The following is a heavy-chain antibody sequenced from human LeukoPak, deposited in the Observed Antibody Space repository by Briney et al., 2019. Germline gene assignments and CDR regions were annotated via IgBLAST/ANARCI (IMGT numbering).Heavy chain of an antibody. CDR1: GNYW. CDR3: VSFYETN. CDR2: VNSDGSWT. J-gene: IGHJ4*02. D-gene: IGHD2-2*01. Sequence: GSLRLSCAASGNYWMHWVRQAPGKGLVWVSHVNSDGSWTSHADSVKGRFTISKDNAKNTVYLQMNNLRTGDTAVYYCVSFYETNWGRGTLVTVSS. V-gene: IGHV3-74*01.